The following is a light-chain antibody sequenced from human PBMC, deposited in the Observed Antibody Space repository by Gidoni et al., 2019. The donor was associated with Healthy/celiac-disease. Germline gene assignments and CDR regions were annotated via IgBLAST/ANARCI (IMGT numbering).Light chain of an antibody. Sequence: DIVRTQSPDSLAVSLGKRATISCKSSRTVLYSSNNNNYLAWYQQKPGQPPKLLIYWASTRESGVPDRFSGSGSGTDFTLTISSLQAEDVAVYYCQQYYSTPFTFGPGTKVDVK. J-gene: IGKJ3*01. CDR2: WAS. CDR1: RTVLYSSNNNNY. V-gene: IGKV4-1*01. CDR3: QQYYSTPFT.